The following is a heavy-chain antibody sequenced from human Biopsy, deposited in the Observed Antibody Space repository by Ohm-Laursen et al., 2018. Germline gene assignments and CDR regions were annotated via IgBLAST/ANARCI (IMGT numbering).Heavy chain of an antibody. CDR1: GFTFSSHG. CDR3: LREAATGYYRTADF. J-gene: IGHJ4*02. CDR2: FSYDGINK. V-gene: IGHV3-30*03. Sequence: SLRLSCAASGFTFSSHGMHWVRQAPGKGLEWVVHFSYDGINKHYADSVKGRFTISRDNSKNTLSLQMNSLRVEDTAMYYCLREAATGYYRTADFWGQGTLVTVSS. D-gene: IGHD3-9*01.